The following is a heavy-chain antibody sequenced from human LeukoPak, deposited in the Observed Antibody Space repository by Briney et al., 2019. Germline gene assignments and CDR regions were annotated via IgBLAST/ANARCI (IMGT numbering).Heavy chain of an antibody. CDR1: DGSIGSYY. J-gene: IGHJ4*02. Sequence: PSETLSLTCTVSDGSIGSYYWSWIRQHPGKGLEWIGYIYYTGSTNYNPSLKSRVTISVDTSKNQFSLKLSSVTAADTAVYYCARRTGYYDGFDYWGQGTLVTVSS. CDR2: IYYTGST. V-gene: IGHV4-59*01. CDR3: ARRTGYYDGFDY. D-gene: IGHD3/OR15-3a*01.